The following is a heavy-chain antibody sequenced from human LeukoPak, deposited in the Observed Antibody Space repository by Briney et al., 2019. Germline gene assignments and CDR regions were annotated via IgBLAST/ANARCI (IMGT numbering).Heavy chain of an antibody. Sequence: ASVKVSCKASGYSFSYFGISWVRQAPGQGLEWIGWINCYNGNTNYAQKSEGRLTLTTDTATSTVYMELRNLRYDDTAVYYCARSLDAAAGLANFDYWGQGTRVTVSS. CDR2: INCYNGNT. V-gene: IGHV1-18*01. CDR3: ARSLDAAAGLANFDY. J-gene: IGHJ4*02. CDR1: GYSFSYFG. D-gene: IGHD6-25*01.